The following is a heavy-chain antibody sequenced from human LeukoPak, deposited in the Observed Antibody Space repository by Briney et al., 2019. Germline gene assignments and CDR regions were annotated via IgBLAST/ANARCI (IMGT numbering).Heavy chain of an antibody. J-gene: IGHJ4*02. CDR1: GFNFRSYA. Sequence: GGSLRLSCAASGFNFRSYAMTWVRQAPGKGLEWVSTISGRGDSTYYADSVKGRFTMSRDNSENTFYLQMNSLRAEDTAVYYCARHYYESSGYYYELDYWGQGTLVTVSS. V-gene: IGHV3-23*01. CDR3: ARHYYESSGYYYELDY. D-gene: IGHD3-22*01. CDR2: ISGRGDST.